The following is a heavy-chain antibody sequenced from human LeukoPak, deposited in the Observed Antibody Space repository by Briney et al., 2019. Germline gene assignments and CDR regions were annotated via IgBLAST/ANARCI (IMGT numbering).Heavy chain of an antibody. CDR1: GFTFSSYS. V-gene: IGHV3-21*01. CDR3: ARDTNWGSIAFDI. J-gene: IGHJ3*02. CDR2: ISSSGSYI. Sequence: GGSLRLSCAASGFTFSSYSMNWVRQAPGKGLEWVSSISSSGSYIYYADSVKGRFTISRDNAKNSLYLQMNSLRAEDTAVYYCARDTNWGSIAFDIWGQGTMVTVSS. D-gene: IGHD7-27*01.